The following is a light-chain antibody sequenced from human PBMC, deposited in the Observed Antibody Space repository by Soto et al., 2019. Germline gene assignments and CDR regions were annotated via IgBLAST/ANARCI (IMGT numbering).Light chain of an antibody. CDR2: EVN. CDR1: SSDVAFYNH. V-gene: IGLV2-14*01. J-gene: IGLJ1*01. Sequence: QSVLTQPASVSGSPGQSITISCTGTSSDVAFYNHVSWYQQHPGKAPKLLIYEVNNRPSGVSHRFSGSKSGNTASLTISGLRAEDEADYYCCSYAATLYVFGTGTKLTVL. CDR3: CSYAATLYV.